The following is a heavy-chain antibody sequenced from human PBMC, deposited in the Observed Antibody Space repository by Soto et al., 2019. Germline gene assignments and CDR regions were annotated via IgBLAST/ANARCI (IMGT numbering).Heavy chain of an antibody. D-gene: IGHD3-10*01. CDR2: IYYSGST. Sequence: SETLSLTCTVSGGSISSYYWSWIRQPPGKGLEWIGCIYYSGSTNYNPSLKSRVTISVDTSKNQFSLKLSSVTAADTAVFYFARDAGYYYGSGSYRWFDPWGQGTLVTVSS. V-gene: IGHV4-59*01. J-gene: IGHJ5*02. CDR3: ARDAGYYYGSGSYRWFDP. CDR1: GGSISSYY.